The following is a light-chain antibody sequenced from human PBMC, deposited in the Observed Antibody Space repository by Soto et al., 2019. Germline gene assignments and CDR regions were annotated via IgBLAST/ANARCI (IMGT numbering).Light chain of an antibody. CDR1: SSNIGSNY. CDR2: RNN. CDR3: AAWDDRLSGSYVV. V-gene: IGLV1-47*01. Sequence: QAVVTQPPSASGTPGQRVTISCSGSSSNIGSNYVYWYQQLPGTAPKLLIYRNNQRPSGGPGLFSGSKSGTSASLAISGLRSEDEADYYCAAWDDRLSGSYVVFGGGTQLTVL. J-gene: IGLJ2*01.